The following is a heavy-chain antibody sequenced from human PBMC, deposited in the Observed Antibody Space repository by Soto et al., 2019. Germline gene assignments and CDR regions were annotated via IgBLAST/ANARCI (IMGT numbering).Heavy chain of an antibody. J-gene: IGHJ4*02. CDR3: ARTVILTGYYLREFDF. Sequence: PSETLSLTCTVSGGSVSSDDYYWTWIRQPPGKGLEWIGNIYYSGRSNSHPSLESRVSISIDTSNNLFSLKLRSVTAADTAMYYCARTVILTGYYLREFDFWGQGTLVTVSS. CDR1: GGSVSSDDYY. D-gene: IGHD3-9*01. CDR2: IYYSGRS. V-gene: IGHV4-30-4*01.